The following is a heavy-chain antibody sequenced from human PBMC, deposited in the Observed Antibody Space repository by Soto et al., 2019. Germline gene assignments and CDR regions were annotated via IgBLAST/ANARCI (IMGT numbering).Heavy chain of an antibody. CDR1: GGTFSSYA. CDR3: ARCLNYYDSSGYYSPSYYFDY. CDR2: IIPIFGTA. D-gene: IGHD3-22*01. V-gene: IGHV1-69*06. J-gene: IGHJ4*02. Sequence: SVKVSCKASGGTFSSYAISWVRQAPGQGLEWMGGIIPIFGTANYAQKFQGRVTITADKSTSTAYMELSSLRSEDTAVYYCARCLNYYDSSGYYSPSYYFDYWGQGTLVTVSS.